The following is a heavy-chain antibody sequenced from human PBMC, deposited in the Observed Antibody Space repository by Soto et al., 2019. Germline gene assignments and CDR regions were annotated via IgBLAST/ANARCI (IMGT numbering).Heavy chain of an antibody. CDR2: IYPGDSDT. V-gene: IGHV5-51*01. CDR1: GCGVTSYW. J-gene: IGHJ6*02. Sequence: GEPQKISCKGSGCGVTSYWMGWVRPMPGKGLEWMGIIYPGDSDTRYSPSFQGQATISADKSISTAYLQWSSLKASDTAMYYCARRSGAARPDGHYYYGMDVWGQGTTVTVSS. CDR3: ARRSGAARPDGHYYYGMDV. D-gene: IGHD6-6*01.